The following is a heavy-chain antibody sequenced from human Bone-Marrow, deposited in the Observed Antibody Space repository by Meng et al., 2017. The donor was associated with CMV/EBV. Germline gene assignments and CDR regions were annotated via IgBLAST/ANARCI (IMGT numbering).Heavy chain of an antibody. D-gene: IGHD5-24*01. CDR1: GFTFSSYA. J-gene: IGHJ3*02. Sequence: GESLKISCAASGFTFSSYAMSWVRQAPGKGLEWVSAISGSGGGTYYADSVKGRFTISRDNSKNTLYLQMNSLRAEHTAVYYGAKDQEMVTMSAFNIWGQGTMVTVSS. CDR2: ISGSGGGT. V-gene: IGHV3-23*01. CDR3: AKDQEMVTMSAFNI.